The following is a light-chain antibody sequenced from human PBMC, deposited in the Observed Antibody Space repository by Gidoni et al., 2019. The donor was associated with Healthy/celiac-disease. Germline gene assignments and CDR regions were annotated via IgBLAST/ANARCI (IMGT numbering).Light chain of an antibody. J-gene: IGKJ1*01. CDR1: QSISSY. V-gene: IGKV1-39*01. CDR3: QQSYSTPPT. CDR2: AAS. Sequence: IQMTQSPSSLSASVGDRVTITCRASQSISSYLNWYQQKPGKAPKLLIYAASSLQSGVPSRCSGSGSGTDFTLIISSLQPEDFATYYCQQSYSTPPTFGQGTKVEIK.